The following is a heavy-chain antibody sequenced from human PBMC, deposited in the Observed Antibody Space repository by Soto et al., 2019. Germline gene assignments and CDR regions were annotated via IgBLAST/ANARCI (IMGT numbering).Heavy chain of an antibody. CDR3: ARSYGDSLDY. J-gene: IGHJ4*02. D-gene: IGHD4-17*01. CDR2: IYYSGST. V-gene: IGHV4-30-4*01. CDR1: GGSISSGDYS. Sequence: QVQLQESGPGLVKPSQTLSLTCTVSGGSISSGDYSWSWIRQPPGKGLEWIGYIYYSGSTSYNPSLKSRVTISVDTSKNQFSLKLSSVTAADTAVYYCARSYGDSLDYWGQGTLVTVSS.